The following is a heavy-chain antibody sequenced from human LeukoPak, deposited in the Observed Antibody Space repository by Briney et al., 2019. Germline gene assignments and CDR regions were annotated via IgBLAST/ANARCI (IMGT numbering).Heavy chain of an antibody. CDR1: GYTFTSYA. V-gene: IGHV7-4-1*02. J-gene: IGHJ6*03. CDR3: AREIGAWIQLWPHYYYYYMDV. CDR2: INTNTGNP. D-gene: IGHD5-18*01. Sequence: ASVKVSCKASGYTFTSYAMNWVRQAPGQGLEWMGWINTNTGNPTYAQGFTGRFVFSLDTSVSTAYLQISSLKAEDTAVYYCAREIGAWIQLWPHYYYYYMDVWGKGTTVTVSS.